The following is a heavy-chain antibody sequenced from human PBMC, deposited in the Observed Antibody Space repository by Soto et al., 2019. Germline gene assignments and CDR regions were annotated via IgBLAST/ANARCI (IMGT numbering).Heavy chain of an antibody. CDR3: ARGWGFGFDP. CDR1: GGSFRGPN. Sequence: QVQLQQWGAGLLKPSETLSLACAVYGGSFRGPNWSWIRQPPGKGLEWIGEINHSGSTNYNPSLKSRVTISIDMSKNQYALKVSSVTAADTAVYYCARGWGFGFDPWGQGLLVTVSS. D-gene: IGHD3-10*01. J-gene: IGHJ5*02. V-gene: IGHV4-34*01. CDR2: INHSGST.